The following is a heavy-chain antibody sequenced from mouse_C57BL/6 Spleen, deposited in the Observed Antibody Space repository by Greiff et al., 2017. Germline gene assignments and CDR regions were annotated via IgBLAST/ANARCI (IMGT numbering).Heavy chain of an antibody. D-gene: IGHD1-1*01. J-gene: IGHJ2*01. V-gene: IGHV5-9-1*02. Sequence: EVKVVESGEGLVKPGGSLKLSCAASGFTFSSYAMSWVRQTPEKRLEWVAYISSGGDYIYYADTVKGRFTSSRDNARNTLYLQMSSLKSEDTAMYYWKREYYGSSLYYFDYWGQGTTLTVSS. CDR1: GFTFSSYA. CDR3: KREYYGSSLYYFDY. CDR2: ISSGGDYI.